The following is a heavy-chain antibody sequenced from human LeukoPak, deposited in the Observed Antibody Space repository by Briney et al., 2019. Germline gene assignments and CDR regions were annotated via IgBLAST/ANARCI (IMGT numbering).Heavy chain of an antibody. D-gene: IGHD6-19*01. Sequence: SETLSLTCTVSGGSISSYYWSWIRQPPGKGLEWIGYTYYSGSTNYNPSLKSRVTISVDTSKNQFSLKLSSVTAADTAVYYCARRSGYSSGYFDYWGQGTLVTVSS. V-gene: IGHV4-59*08. J-gene: IGHJ4*02. CDR2: TYYSGST. CDR1: GGSISSYY. CDR3: ARRSGYSSGYFDY.